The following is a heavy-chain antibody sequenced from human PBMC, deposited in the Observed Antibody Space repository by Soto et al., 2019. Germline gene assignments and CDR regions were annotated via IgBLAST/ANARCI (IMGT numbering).Heavy chain of an antibody. CDR1: GYSLATYW. D-gene: IGHD2-15*01. Sequence: GESLKISCKSSGYSLATYWITWVRQMPGKGLEWMGRIDPSDSYINYSPSFQGRVTISADKSLNTAYLQWSSLEASDTAMYYCARLGDCSGGSCFSRYYYHGMDVWGQGTTVTVS. J-gene: IGHJ6*02. V-gene: IGHV5-10-1*01. CDR2: IDPSDSYI. CDR3: ARLGDCSGGSCFSRYYYHGMDV.